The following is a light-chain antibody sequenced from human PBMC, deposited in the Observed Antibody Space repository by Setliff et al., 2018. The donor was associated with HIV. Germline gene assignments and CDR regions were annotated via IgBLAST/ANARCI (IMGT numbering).Light chain of an antibody. CDR3: SSSTRXSPYV. CDR2: EVS. CDR1: SXXVGAYNY. Sequence: QSALTQPASVSGSPGQSITISCTGTSXXVGAYNYVSWYQQHPGKAPKLMIYEVSNRPSGVSNRFSGSKSGNTASLTISGLQAEDEAAYSCSSSTRXSPYVFGTGTKVTVL. J-gene: IGLJ1*01. V-gene: IGLV2-14*01.